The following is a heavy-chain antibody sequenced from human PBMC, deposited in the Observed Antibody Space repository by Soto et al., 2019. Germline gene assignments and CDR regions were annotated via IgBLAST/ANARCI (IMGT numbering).Heavy chain of an antibody. D-gene: IGHD3-3*01. CDR2: ISYDGSNK. CDR3: AKSYYDFWSAYQASHYYGMDV. J-gene: IGHJ6*02. V-gene: IGHV3-30-3*02. CDR1: GFTFSSYA. Sequence: GGSLRLSCAASGFTFSSYAMHWVRQAPGKGLEWVAVISYDGSNKYYADSVKGRFTISRDNSKNTLYLYMRSLRAEDTAVYYCAKSYYDFWSAYQASHYYGMDVWGQGTTVTVSS.